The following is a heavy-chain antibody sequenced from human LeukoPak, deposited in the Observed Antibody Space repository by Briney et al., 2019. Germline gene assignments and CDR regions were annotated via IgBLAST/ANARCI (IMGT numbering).Heavy chain of an antibody. CDR2: ISSSSSYI. D-gene: IGHD3-16*02. Sequence: PGGSLILSCAASGFTFSSYSMNWVRQAPGKGLEWVSSISSSSSYIYYADSVKGRFTISRDNAKNSLYLQMNSLRAEDTAVYYCARISPYDYVWGSYRYFDYWGQGTLVTVSS. J-gene: IGHJ4*02. CDR1: GFTFSSYS. CDR3: ARISPYDYVWGSYRYFDY. V-gene: IGHV3-21*01.